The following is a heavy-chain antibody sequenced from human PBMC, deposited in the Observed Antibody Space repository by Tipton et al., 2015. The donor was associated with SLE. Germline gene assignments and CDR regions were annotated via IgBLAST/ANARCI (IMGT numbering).Heavy chain of an antibody. D-gene: IGHD3-22*01. J-gene: IGHJ6*02. V-gene: IGHV4-34*01. CDR1: GGSFSGYS. Sequence: TLSLTCAVYGGSFSGYSWSWIRQPPGKGLEWIGQTNPSGNTNYNPSLKSRITISVDASNNQFSLKLSSVTAADTAVYYCAREVSISMKWFYGMDVWGQGTTVTVSS. CDR3: AREVSISMKWFYGMDV. CDR2: TNPSGNT.